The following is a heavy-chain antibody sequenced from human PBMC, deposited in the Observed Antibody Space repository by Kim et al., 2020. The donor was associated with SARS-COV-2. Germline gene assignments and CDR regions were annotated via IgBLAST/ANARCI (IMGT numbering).Heavy chain of an antibody. Sequence: SETLSLTCTVSGDSISTGSFYWGWIRQPPGKGLEWIGSIYYSGSTYYNPSLKSRVTISVHTSKNQFSLKMISVTAADTAVYYCASTGRGVYWGQGSLVTVSS. CDR3: ASTGRGVY. CDR1: GDSISTGSFY. D-gene: IGHD3-10*01. V-gene: IGHV4-39*01. J-gene: IGHJ4*02. CDR2: IYYSGST.